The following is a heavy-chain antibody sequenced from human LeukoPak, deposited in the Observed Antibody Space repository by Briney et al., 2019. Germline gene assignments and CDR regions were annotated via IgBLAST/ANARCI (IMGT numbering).Heavy chain of an antibody. CDR3: ARVWSDFILAESYIRMSGGLDAFDI. D-gene: IGHD1-26*01. CDR1: GGTFSSYA. Sequence: SVKVSCKASGGTFSSYAISWVRQAPGQGLEWMGGIIPIFGTANYAQKFQGRVTITTDESTSTAYMELSSLRSEDTAVYYCARVWSDFILAESYIRMSGGLDAFDIWGQGTMVTVSS. J-gene: IGHJ3*02. V-gene: IGHV1-69*05. CDR2: IIPIFGTA.